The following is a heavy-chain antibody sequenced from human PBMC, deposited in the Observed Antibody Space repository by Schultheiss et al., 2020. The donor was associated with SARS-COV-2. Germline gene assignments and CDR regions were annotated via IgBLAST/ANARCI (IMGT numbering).Heavy chain of an antibody. CDR2: IDWDDDK. Sequence: SGPTLVKPTQTLTLTCTFSGFSLSTSGMCVSWIRQPPGKALEWLALIDWDDDKYYSTSLKTRLTISRDLSKKQVVLTMADMGPVDTGTYYCARMRSTGAFFDYWGQGSLVTVSS. J-gene: IGHJ4*02. D-gene: IGHD2-2*01. CDR3: ARMRSTGAFFDY. CDR1: GFSLSTSGMC. V-gene: IGHV2-70*01.